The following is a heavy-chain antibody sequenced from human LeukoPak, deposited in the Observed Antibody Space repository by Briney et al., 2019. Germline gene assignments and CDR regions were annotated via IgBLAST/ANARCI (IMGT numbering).Heavy chain of an antibody. Sequence: SGPALVKPTQTLTLTCTFSGFSLSTSGMCVNWIRQPPGKALEWLGRIDWDDDKYYSTSLKTRLTISKDPSKNQVVLTMTNVDPVDTATYYYARIWAGPDYFDYWGQGTLVTVSS. J-gene: IGHJ4*02. CDR3: ARIWAGPDYFDY. CDR2: IDWDDDK. CDR1: GFSLSTSGMC. V-gene: IGHV2-70*11.